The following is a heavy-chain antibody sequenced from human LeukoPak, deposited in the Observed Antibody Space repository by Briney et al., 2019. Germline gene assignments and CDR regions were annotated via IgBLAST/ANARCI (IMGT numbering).Heavy chain of an antibody. CDR2: INAGNGNT. CDR1: GYTFTSYA. Sequence: ASVKVSCKASGYTFTSYAMHWVRQAPGQRLEWMGWINAGNGNTKCSQKFQGRVTITRDTSASTAYMELSSLRSEDTAVYYCARDRGDYYGSGYFDYWGQGTLVTVSS. CDR3: ARDRGDYYGSGYFDY. V-gene: IGHV1-3*01. J-gene: IGHJ4*02. D-gene: IGHD3-10*01.